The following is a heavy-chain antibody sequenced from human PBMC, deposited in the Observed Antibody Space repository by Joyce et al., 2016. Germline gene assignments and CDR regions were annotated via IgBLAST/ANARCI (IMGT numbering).Heavy chain of an antibody. D-gene: IGHD2-2*01. Sequence: QVQLVQSGAEVRKPGSSVKVSCKASGGTFSSYAISWVRQAPGQGLEWMEGISPIFGTANYAQKFQGRVTITADKSTSTAYMELSSLRSDDTAVYYCARGGYCSSTSCYQHAFDIWGQGTMVTVSS. CDR2: ISPIFGTA. V-gene: IGHV1-69*06. CDR3: ARGGYCSSTSCYQHAFDI. CDR1: GGTFSSYA. J-gene: IGHJ3*02.